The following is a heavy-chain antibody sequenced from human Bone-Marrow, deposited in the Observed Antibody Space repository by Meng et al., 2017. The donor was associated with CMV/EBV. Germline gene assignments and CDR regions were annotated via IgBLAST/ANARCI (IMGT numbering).Heavy chain of an antibody. Sequence: SQTLSLTCAISGDSVPSNSAAWNWIRQSPSRGLEWLGRTYYRSKWYNDYAGSVKSRITINPDTSKNQFSLQLNSVTPEDTAVYYCAGSSDSSGYYPPNWLDPWGQGTLVTVSS. D-gene: IGHD3-22*01. V-gene: IGHV6-1*01. CDR2: TYYRSKWYN. CDR3: AGSSDSSGYYPPNWLDP. J-gene: IGHJ5*02. CDR1: GDSVPSNSAA.